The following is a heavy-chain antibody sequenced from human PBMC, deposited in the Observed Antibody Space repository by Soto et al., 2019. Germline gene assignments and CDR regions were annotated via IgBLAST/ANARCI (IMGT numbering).Heavy chain of an antibody. CDR2: ISAYNGNT. Sequence: QVQLVQSGAEVKKPGASVKVSCKASGYTFTSYGISWVRQAPGQGLEWMGWISAYNGNTNYAQKLQGRVTMTTDTSPSTAYMELRGLRSDDTAVYYCARDRGLAAAENWFDPWGQGTLVTVSS. D-gene: IGHD6-13*01. CDR3: ARDRGLAAAENWFDP. CDR1: GYTFTSYG. V-gene: IGHV1-18*01. J-gene: IGHJ5*02.